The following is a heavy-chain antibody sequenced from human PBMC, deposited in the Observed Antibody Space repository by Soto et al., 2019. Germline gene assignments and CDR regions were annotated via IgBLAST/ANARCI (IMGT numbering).Heavy chain of an antibody. J-gene: IGHJ4*02. CDR2: IIPILGIA. V-gene: IGHV1-69*04. Sequence: ASVKVSCKASGVTFSSYTISWVRQAPGQGLEWMGRIIPILGIANYAQKFQGRVTITADKSTSTAYMELSSLRSEDTAVYYCARDCSSTSCFDYWGQGTLVTVSS. CDR3: ARDCSSTSCFDY. CDR1: GVTFSSYT. D-gene: IGHD2-2*01.